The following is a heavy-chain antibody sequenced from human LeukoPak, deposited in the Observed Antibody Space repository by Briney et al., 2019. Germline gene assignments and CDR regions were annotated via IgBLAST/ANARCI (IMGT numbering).Heavy chain of an antibody. D-gene: IGHD4-17*01. CDR2: IKYDGSDK. Sequence: GGSLRLSCAASGFLFSSYWMSWVRQAPGKGLEWIANIKYDGSDKFYVDSVKGRFTISRDNSKNTLYLQMNSLRAEATAVYYGAKEPGQGDYSPDYWGQGTLVTVSS. CDR3: AKEPGQGDYSPDY. CDR1: GFLFSSYW. J-gene: IGHJ4*02. V-gene: IGHV3-7*03.